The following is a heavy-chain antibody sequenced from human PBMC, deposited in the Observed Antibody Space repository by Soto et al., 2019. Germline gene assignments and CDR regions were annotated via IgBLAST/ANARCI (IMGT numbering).Heavy chain of an antibody. Sequence: GGSLRLSCVVSGFTFSTYWMSWVRQAPGKGLEWVANIKEDGSEKYYLDSVKGRFTIYRDNAKNSLYLQMNSLRAEDTAVYYCARDKAVGPTTLDYWGQGTLVTVSS. CDR2: IKEDGSEK. V-gene: IGHV3-7*03. CDR1: GFTFSTYW. J-gene: IGHJ4*02. CDR3: ARDKAVGPTTLDY. D-gene: IGHD1-26*01.